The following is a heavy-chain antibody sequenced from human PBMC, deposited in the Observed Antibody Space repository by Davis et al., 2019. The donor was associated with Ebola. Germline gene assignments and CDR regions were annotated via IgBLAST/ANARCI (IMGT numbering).Heavy chain of an antibody. J-gene: IGHJ4*02. Sequence: PGGSLRLSCAASGFTFNHYAMFWVRQPPQKGLQWVAGINWNGDTIGYADFATGRFTRGRFTISRDNGSNSLYLQINNLTPDDTGVYYCVRGSASALYYAPQYWGPGTLVTVSS. V-gene: IGHV3-9*01. D-gene: IGHD3-10*01. CDR1: GFTFNHYA. CDR3: VRGSASALYYAPQY. CDR2: INWNGDTI.